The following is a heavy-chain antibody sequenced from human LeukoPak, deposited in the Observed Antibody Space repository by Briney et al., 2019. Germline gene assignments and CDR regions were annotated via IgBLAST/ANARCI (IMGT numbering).Heavy chain of an antibody. Sequence: GGSLRLSCAASGFTFSSYSMNWVRQAPGKGLEWVSSISSGSRYIYYADSVKGQFTISRDDAKNSLYLQMDSLRAEDTALFYCARGRYYGSGTYYGLGDYWGQGTLVTVSS. D-gene: IGHD3-10*01. CDR3: ARGRYYGSGTYYGLGDY. V-gene: IGHV3-21*01. J-gene: IGHJ4*02. CDR2: ISSGSRYI. CDR1: GFTFSSYS.